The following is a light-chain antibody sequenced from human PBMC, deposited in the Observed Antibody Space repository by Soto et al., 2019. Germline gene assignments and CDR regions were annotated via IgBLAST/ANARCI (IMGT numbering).Light chain of an antibody. CDR3: QQYNRYRT. Sequence: DIPMTQSPSTLSASVGDRVTITCRASQSISSWLAWYQQKPGKAPKLLIYKASSLASGIPSRFSGSGSGTDFTLTMSSLQPDDFATYYCQQYNRYRTFGQGTKVEIK. CDR2: KAS. CDR1: QSISSW. J-gene: IGKJ1*01. V-gene: IGKV1-5*03.